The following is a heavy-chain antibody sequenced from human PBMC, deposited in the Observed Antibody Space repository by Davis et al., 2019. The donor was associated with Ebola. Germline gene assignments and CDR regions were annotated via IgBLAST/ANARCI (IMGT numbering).Heavy chain of an antibody. CDR1: GFTVSSTY. CDR3: ARDKRSSWYGGMDV. J-gene: IGHJ6*02. Sequence: GGSLKISCAASGFTVSSTYMSWVRQAPGKGLEWVSSIRSSDTTIYYSDPVKGRFTVSRDNAKNSLYLQMNSLRAEDTAVYYCARDKRSSWYGGMDVWGQGTTVTVSS. CDR2: IRSSDTTI. D-gene: IGHD6-19*01. V-gene: IGHV3-11*01.